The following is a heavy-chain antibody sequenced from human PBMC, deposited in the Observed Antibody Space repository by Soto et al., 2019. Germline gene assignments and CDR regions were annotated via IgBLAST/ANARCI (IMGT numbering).Heavy chain of an antibody. D-gene: IGHD3-10*01. J-gene: IGHJ5*01. CDR3: VKAQALGSYYNWFES. CDR2: ISWNSDTI. Sequence: DVQLVESGGGLVQPGRSLRLSCAASGFAFENYAIHWVRQTPGTGLQWVSGISWNSDTIDYVDSVKGRFTISRDNAKNSVYLQMNSLRPEDTALYYCVKAQALGSYYNWFESWGQGTLVIVSS. CDR1: GFAFENYA. V-gene: IGHV3-9*01.